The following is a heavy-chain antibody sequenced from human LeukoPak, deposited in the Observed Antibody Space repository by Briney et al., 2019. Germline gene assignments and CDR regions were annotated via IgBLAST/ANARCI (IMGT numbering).Heavy chain of an antibody. CDR3: AREASGSYFHH. V-gene: IGHV3-53*01. CDR2: LHSGGST. Sequence: GGSLRLSCAASGFIVSNNYMSWVRQAPGKGLEWVSVLHSGGSTYYADSVKGRFTISRDNFKNTVYLQMNRLRAEDTAVYYCAREASGSYFHHWGQGTLVTVSS. J-gene: IGHJ1*01. CDR1: GFIVSNNY. D-gene: IGHD1-26*01.